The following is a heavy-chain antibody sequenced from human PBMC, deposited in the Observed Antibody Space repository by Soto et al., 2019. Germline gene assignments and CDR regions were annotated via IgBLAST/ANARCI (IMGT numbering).Heavy chain of an antibody. V-gene: IGHV6-1*01. CDR3: ARGGGVVVVPAAPFDY. Sequence: PSQTLSLTCAISGDSVSSNSAAWNWIRQSPSRGLEWLGRTYYRSKWYNDYAVSVKSRITINPDTSKNQFSLQLNSVTPEDTAVYYCARGGGVVVVPAAPFDYWGQGTLVTVSS. CDR1: GDSVSSNSAA. J-gene: IGHJ4*02. D-gene: IGHD2-2*01. CDR2: TYYRSKWYN.